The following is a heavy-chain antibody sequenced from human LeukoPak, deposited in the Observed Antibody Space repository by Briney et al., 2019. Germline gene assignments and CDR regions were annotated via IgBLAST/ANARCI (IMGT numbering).Heavy chain of an antibody. CDR1: GFTFSSYA. Sequence: GGSLRLSCAASGFTFSSYAMSWVRQAPGKGLEWVSAISGSGGSTYYADSVKGRFTISRDNSKNTLYLQMNSLRAEDTAVYYCATYTNGGSYFDYWGQGTLVTVSS. CDR3: ATYTNGGSYFDY. D-gene: IGHD1-26*01. CDR2: ISGSGGST. J-gene: IGHJ4*02. V-gene: IGHV3-23*01.